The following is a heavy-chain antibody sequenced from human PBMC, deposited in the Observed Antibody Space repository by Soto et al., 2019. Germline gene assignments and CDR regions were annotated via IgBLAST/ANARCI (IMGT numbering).Heavy chain of an antibody. J-gene: IGHJ6*02. V-gene: IGHV4-38-2*02. D-gene: IGHD4-17*01. CDR2: ISHTGTT. CDR1: GFPISSPYS. CDR3: ARVTMVIRDSDHFGVDX. Sequence: SETLSLTCLVSGFPISSPYSWGRIRQPPGKGLEWIGSISHTGTTSYSPSLTSRVSISVDTSKNQVSLKLTSVTAADTAMYFCARVTMVIRDSDHFGVDXWGHGTTVTV.